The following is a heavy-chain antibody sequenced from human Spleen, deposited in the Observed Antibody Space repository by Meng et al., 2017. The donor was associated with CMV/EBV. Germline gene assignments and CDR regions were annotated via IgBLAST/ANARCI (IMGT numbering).Heavy chain of an antibody. CDR3: TADTHCSVTSCFGPNYYYGLDV. Sequence: GESLKISCAASGLTFNNAWMRWVRQAPGKGLEWVGRIKRKADGETVDYASPVKGRFTISRDDSKNTLYLQLNSLKTEDTAVYYCTADTHCSVTSCFGPNYYYGLDVWGQGTTVTVSS. CDR1: GLTFNNAW. V-gene: IGHV3-15*01. CDR2: IKRKADGETV. J-gene: IGHJ6*02. D-gene: IGHD2-2*01.